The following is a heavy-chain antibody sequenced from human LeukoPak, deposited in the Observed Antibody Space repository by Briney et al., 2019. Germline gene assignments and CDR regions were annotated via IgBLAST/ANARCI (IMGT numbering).Heavy chain of an antibody. CDR3: ARGCRAVLRYFQR. CDR1: GGPFNGYY. D-gene: IGHD6-6*01. J-gene: IGHJ1*01. CDR2: INHSGST. V-gene: IGHV4-34*01. Sequence: PSDTLSLTCAVYGGPFNGYYWIWIRQPPGKALEWIGEINHSGSTNHNPSLKSRDTIPVDTSKDQFSLKLGSVTAADTAVYCCARGCRAVLRYFQRWGQATLVT.